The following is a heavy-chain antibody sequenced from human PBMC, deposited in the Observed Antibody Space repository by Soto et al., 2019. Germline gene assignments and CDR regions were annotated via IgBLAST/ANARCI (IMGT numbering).Heavy chain of an antibody. V-gene: IGHV3-7*01. CDR2: IKQDGSRK. CDR1: GFTFSRYW. Sequence: EVHLVESGGGLVQPGGSLRLSCAASGFTFSRYWMNWVRQAPGKGLEWVANIKQDGSRKYYVDSVKGRFTISGDNAKKSLCLQMNSPRAANTPVYYCGRAVGCRDIPGMIDWVWCQGTPVSASS. CDR3: GRAVGCRDIPGMIDWV. D-gene: IGHD3-22*01. J-gene: IGHJ4*02.